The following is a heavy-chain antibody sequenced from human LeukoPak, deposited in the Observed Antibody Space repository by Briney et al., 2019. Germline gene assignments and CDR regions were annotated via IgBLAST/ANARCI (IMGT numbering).Heavy chain of an antibody. V-gene: IGHV4-39*01. J-gene: IGHJ4*02. D-gene: IGHD3-3*01. CDR3: ARHQVSGWSGYYDY. CDR2: IYYSGST. Sequence: PSETLSLTCTVSGGSISSSSYYWGWIRQPPGKGLEWIGSIYYSGSTYYNPSLKSRVTISVDTSKNRFSLKLSSVTAADTAVYYCARHQVSGWSGYYDYWGQGTLVTVSS. CDR1: GGSISSSSYY.